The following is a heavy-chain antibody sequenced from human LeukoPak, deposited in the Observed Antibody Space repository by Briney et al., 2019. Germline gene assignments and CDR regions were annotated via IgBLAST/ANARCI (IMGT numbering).Heavy chain of an antibody. D-gene: IGHD1-1*01. Sequence: PGGSLRLSCAASSFTCSTYTINWLRQAPGKGLMWVSSIICSSSYIYYADSVKGRFTISRDNAKNSLYLQMNSLRAEDTAVYHCARDRLLEDRDYSYYYYMDVWGKGTTVTVSS. CDR2: IICSSSYI. CDR1: SFTCSTYT. CDR3: ARDRLLEDRDYSYYYYMDV. J-gene: IGHJ6*03. V-gene: IGHV3-21*01.